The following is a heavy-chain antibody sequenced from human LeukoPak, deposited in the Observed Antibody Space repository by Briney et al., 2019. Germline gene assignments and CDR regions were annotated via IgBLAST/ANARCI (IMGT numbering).Heavy chain of an antibody. CDR1: GGSISSYY. V-gene: IGHV4-59*08. Sequence: SEPLSLTCTVSGGSISSYYWSWIRQPPGKGLEWIGYIYYSGSTNYNPSLKSRVTISVDTSKNQFSLKLSSVTAADTAVYYCARHDGYSSLMDVWGQGTTVTVSS. J-gene: IGHJ6*02. CDR2: IYYSGST. D-gene: IGHD5-18*01. CDR3: ARHDGYSSLMDV.